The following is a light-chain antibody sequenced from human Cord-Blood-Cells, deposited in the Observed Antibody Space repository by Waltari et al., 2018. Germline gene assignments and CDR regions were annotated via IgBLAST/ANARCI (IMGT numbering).Light chain of an antibody. CDR1: QRVLYSSNNKNY. V-gene: IGKV4-1*01. CDR3: QQYYSTPLT. J-gene: IGKJ4*01. Sequence: DIVMTQSPDSLAVSLGERATINCKSSQRVLYSSNNKNYLAWYQQKPGQPPKLLIYWACTRGSGVPDRVSGSGSGTDFTLTISSLQAEDVAVYYCQQYYSTPLTFGGGTKVGIK. CDR2: WAC.